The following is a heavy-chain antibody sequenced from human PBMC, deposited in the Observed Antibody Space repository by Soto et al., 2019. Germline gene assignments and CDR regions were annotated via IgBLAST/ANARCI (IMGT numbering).Heavy chain of an antibody. V-gene: IGHV3-7*04. D-gene: IGHD1-26*01. Sequence: EVHLVESGGGLVQTGGSLRLSCAIFESTVSRDWMNWVRQAPGKGLEWVAHINQVGSEKYYVDSVKGRFTISRDNAKKSLYPQMNSLRPADTAMYYCSGGVGDAFWGQGTLVTVSS. CDR3: SGGVGDAF. J-gene: IGHJ4*02. CDR1: ESTVSRDW. CDR2: INQVGSEK.